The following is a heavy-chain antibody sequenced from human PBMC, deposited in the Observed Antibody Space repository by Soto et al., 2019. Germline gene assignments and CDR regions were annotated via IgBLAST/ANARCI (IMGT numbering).Heavy chain of an antibody. D-gene: IGHD6-6*01. CDR3: AKAYSRSGGGMDV. V-gene: IGHV3-9*01. CDR2: MNWNSGSI. J-gene: IGHJ6*02. CDR1: GFTFDDYA. Sequence: EVQLVESGGGLVQPGRSLRLSCAASGFTFDDYAMHWVRQAPGKGLEWVSGMNWNSGSIGYADSVKGRFTISRDNAKNSLYLQMNSPRAEDTALYYCAKAYSRSGGGMDVWGQGTTVTVSS.